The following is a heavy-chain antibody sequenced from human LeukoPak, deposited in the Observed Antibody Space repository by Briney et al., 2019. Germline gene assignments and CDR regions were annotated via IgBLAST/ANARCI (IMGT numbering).Heavy chain of an antibody. Sequence: ASVKVSCKASGYTFTGYYMHWVRQAPGQGLEWMGWINPNSGGTNYAQKFQGRVTMTRDTSISTAYMELSRLRSDDTAVYYCARVDLSHYYDSSGYYGAYFDYWGQGTLVTVSS. CDR2: INPNSGGT. D-gene: IGHD3-22*01. V-gene: IGHV1-2*02. CDR3: ARVDLSHYYDSSGYYGAYFDY. J-gene: IGHJ4*02. CDR1: GYTFTGYY.